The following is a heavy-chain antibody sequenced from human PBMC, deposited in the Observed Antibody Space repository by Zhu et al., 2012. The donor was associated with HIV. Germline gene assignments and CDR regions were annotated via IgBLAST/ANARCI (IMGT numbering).Heavy chain of an antibody. CDR1: GGSISSSSYY. CDR2: IYYSGST. V-gene: IGHV4-39*07. D-gene: IGHD6-13*01. J-gene: IGHJ5*02. Sequence: QVQLQESGPGLVKPSETLSLTCTVSGGSISSSSYYWGWIRQPPGKGLEWIGSIYYSGSTYYNPSLKSRVTISVDTSKNQFSLKLSSVTAADTAVYYCALRKQQLAHNWFDPWGQGTLVTVSS. CDR3: ALRKQQLAHNWFDP.